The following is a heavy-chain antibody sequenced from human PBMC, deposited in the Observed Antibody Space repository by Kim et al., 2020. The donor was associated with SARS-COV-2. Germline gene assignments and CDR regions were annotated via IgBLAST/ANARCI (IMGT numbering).Heavy chain of an antibody. CDR2: ISSSGSYI. CDR3: ARVLTSGWSYFDY. D-gene: IGHD6-19*01. CDR1: GFTFSSYS. V-gene: IGHV3-21*01. Sequence: GGSLRLSCAASGFTFSSYSMNWVRQAPGKGLEWISSISSSGSYIYYADSMKGRFTISRDNPRASLYLQMNSLRAEDTAVYYCARVLTSGWSYFDYWGQGTLVTVSS. J-gene: IGHJ4*02.